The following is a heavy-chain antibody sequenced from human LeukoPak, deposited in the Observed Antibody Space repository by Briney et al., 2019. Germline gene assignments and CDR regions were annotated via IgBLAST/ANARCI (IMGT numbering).Heavy chain of an antibody. CDR1: GYTFTSYY. Sequence: ASVKVSCKASGYTFTSYYMHWVRQAPGQGLEWMGIINPSGGSTSYAQKFQGRVTMTRDMSTSTVYMELSSLRSEDTAVYYCARDQAEATVTADRYYMDVWGKGTTVTISS. CDR2: INPSGGST. J-gene: IGHJ6*03. V-gene: IGHV1-46*01. D-gene: IGHD4-17*01. CDR3: ARDQAEATVTADRYYMDV.